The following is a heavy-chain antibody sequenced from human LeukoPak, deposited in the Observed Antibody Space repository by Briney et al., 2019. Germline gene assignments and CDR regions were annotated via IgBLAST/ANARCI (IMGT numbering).Heavy chain of an antibody. V-gene: IGHV1-69*05. CDR3: AREEDCSSSSCWPSDY. J-gene: IGHJ4*02. Sequence: ASVKVSCKASGGTFSSYAISWVRQAPGQGLEWMGRIIPIFGIANYAQKFQGRVTITTDESTSTAYMELSSLRSEDTAVYYCAREEDCSSSSCWPSDYWGQGTLVTVSS. CDR2: IIPIFGIA. D-gene: IGHD2-2*01. CDR1: GGTFSSYA.